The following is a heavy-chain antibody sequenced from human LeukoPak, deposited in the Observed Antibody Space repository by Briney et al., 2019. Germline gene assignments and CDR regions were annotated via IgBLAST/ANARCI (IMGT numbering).Heavy chain of an antibody. V-gene: IGHV4-38-2*02. D-gene: IGHD3-22*01. CDR3: ARDLDSSGYYRTDNWFDP. CDR1: GYSISSGYY. J-gene: IGHJ5*02. CDR2: IYHSGST. Sequence: SETLSLTCTVSGYSISSGYYWGWIRQPPGKGLEWIGSIYHSGSTYYNPSLKSRVTISVDTSKNQFSLKLSSVTAADTAVYYCARDLDSSGYYRTDNWFDPWGQGTLVTVSP.